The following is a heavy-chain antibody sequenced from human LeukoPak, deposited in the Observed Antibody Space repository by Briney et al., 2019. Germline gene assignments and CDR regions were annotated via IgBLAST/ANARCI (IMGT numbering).Heavy chain of an antibody. Sequence: SVKVSCKASGFTFSNSAFQWVRQARGQRLEWIGWIVVGGDSTKYAQKFQERVSITRDMSTSTVYMELSSLRSEDTAVYYCTADIYRGHVYSYYYGMDVWGQGTTVTVFS. CDR2: IVVGGDST. V-gene: IGHV1-58*01. J-gene: IGHJ6*02. CDR1: GFTFSNSA. CDR3: TADIYRGHVYSYYYGMDV. D-gene: IGHD5-12*01.